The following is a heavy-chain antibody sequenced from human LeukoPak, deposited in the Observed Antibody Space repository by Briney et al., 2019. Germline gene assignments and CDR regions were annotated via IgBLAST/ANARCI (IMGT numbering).Heavy chain of an antibody. J-gene: IGHJ4*02. CDR2: IYTSGST. CDR1: GGSISSYY. D-gene: IGHD4-17*01. Sequence: SETLSLTCTVSGGSISSYYWSWIRQPAGKGLEWIGRIYTSGSTNYNTSLKSRVTMSVDTSKTKFSLKLSCVTAADTAVYYCARVGYGDYEGDHYFDYWGQGTPVTVSS. V-gene: IGHV4-4*07. CDR3: ARVGYGDYEGDHYFDY.